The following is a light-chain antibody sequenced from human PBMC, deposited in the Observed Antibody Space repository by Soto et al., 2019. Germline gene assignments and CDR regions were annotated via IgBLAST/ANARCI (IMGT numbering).Light chain of an antibody. Sequence: SALTQPASVSGSPGQSITISCTGTSSDVGGYKYVSWYQQHPGKAPKLMIYDVTNRPSGVSNRFSGSKSGNTASLTISGLQAEDEADYYCSSYTSSSTLVFGGGTKLTVL. CDR3: SSYTSSSTLV. CDR2: DVT. V-gene: IGLV2-14*01. J-gene: IGLJ2*01. CDR1: SSDVGGYKY.